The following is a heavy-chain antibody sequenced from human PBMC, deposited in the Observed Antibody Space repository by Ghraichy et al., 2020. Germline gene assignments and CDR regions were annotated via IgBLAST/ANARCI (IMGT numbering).Heavy chain of an antibody. V-gene: IGHV4-31*03. D-gene: IGHD3-3*01. CDR1: GGSISSGGYY. J-gene: IGHJ5*02. CDR2: IYYSGST. Sequence: SETLSLTCTVSGGSISSGGYYWSWIRQHPGKGLEWIGYIYYSGSTYYNPSLKSRVTISVDTSKNQFFLKLSSVTAAATAGYCCARALAVDDFWSGYDENWFDPWGQGTLVTVSS. CDR3: ARALAVDDFWSGYDENWFDP.